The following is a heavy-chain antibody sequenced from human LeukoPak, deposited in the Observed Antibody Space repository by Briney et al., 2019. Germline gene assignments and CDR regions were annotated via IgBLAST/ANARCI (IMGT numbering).Heavy chain of an antibody. CDR3: VRAGELDY. V-gene: IGHV1-2*02. CDR1: GYTFTDYY. Sequence: ASVKVSCTASGYTFTDYYMNWLRQAPGQGLEWMGWINPKSGGTKYAQKFQGRVTMTRDTSITTAYMELTILSSDDTAVFYCVRAGELDYWGQGTLVTVSS. J-gene: IGHJ4*02. CDR2: INPKSGGT. D-gene: IGHD7-27*01.